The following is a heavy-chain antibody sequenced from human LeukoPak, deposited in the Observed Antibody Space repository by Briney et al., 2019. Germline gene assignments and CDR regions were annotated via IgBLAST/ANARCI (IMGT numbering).Heavy chain of an antibody. Sequence: SVKVSCKASGGTFSSYAISWVRQAPGQGLEWMGGIIPIFGTSNYAQKFQGRVTITADESPSTAYMELSRLRSEATAVYYCARSKEDYYGSGRHRLNYYYYMDVWGKGTTVTVSS. CDR3: ARSKEDYYGSGRHRLNYYYYMDV. CDR1: GGTFSSYA. CDR2: IIPIFGTS. V-gene: IGHV1-69*13. J-gene: IGHJ6*03. D-gene: IGHD3-10*01.